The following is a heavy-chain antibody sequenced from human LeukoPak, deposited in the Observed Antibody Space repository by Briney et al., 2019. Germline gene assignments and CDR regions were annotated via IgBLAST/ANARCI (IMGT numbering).Heavy chain of an antibody. CDR3: AKDGAPYCSSTSCYSHTVKYFQH. V-gene: IGHV3-23*01. CDR2: ISGSGGST. D-gene: IGHD2-2*01. J-gene: IGHJ1*01. Sequence: GGSLRLSCAASGFTFSSDAMSWVRQAPGKGLEWVSAISGSGGSTYYADSVKGRFTISRDNSKNTLYLQMNSLRAEDTAVYYCAKDGAPYCSSTSCYSHTVKYFQHWGQGTLVTVSS. CDR1: GFTFSSDA.